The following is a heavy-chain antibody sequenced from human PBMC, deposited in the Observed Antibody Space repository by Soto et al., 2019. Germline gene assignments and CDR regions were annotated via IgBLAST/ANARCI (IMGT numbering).Heavy chain of an antibody. D-gene: IGHD3-10*01. J-gene: IGHJ3*02. CDR3: AKAYGSGSFDAFDI. V-gene: IGHV3-30*18. Sequence: QVQLVESGGGVVQPGRSLRLSCAASGFTFSSYGMHWVRQAPGKGLEWVAVMSYDGSDKYNADSVKGRFTVSRDNSKNTLYLQMNSLRAEDTAVYYCAKAYGSGSFDAFDIWGQGTMVTVSS. CDR1: GFTFSSYG. CDR2: MSYDGSDK.